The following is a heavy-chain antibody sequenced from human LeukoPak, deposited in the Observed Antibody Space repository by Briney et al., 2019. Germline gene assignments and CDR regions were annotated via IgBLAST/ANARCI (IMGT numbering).Heavy chain of an antibody. V-gene: IGHV4-61*01. Sequence: SETLSLTCTVSGGSISSSSYYWSWLRQPPGKGLEWIGYIYYSGSTNYNPSLKSRVAISVDTSKNQFSLKLSSVTAADTAVYYCARGYKGYYYGSGSYYLDYWSQGTLVTVSS. CDR2: IYYSGST. CDR1: GGSISSSSYY. D-gene: IGHD3-10*01. J-gene: IGHJ4*02. CDR3: ARGYKGYYYGSGSYYLDY.